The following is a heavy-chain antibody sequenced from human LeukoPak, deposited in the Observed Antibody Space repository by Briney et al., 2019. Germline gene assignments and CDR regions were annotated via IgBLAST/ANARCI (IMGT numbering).Heavy chain of an antibody. CDR3: ARQYNGDGYNYLSSGYFDY. D-gene: IGHD5-24*01. J-gene: IGHJ4*02. CDR1: GGSISSSSYY. CDR2: IYYSGST. Sequence: SETLSLTCTVSGGSISSSSYYWGWIRQPPGKGLEWIGSIYYSGSTYYNPSLKSRVTISVDTSKNQFSLKLSSVTAADTAVYYCARQYNGDGYNYLSSGYFDYWGQGTLVTVSS. V-gene: IGHV4-39*01.